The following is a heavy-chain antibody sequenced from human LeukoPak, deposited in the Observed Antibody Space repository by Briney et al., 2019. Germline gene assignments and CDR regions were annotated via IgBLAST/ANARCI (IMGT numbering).Heavy chain of an antibody. D-gene: IGHD6-13*01. CDR1: GGSISSYY. V-gene: IGHV4-59*01. CDR2: IYYSGST. Sequence: SETLSLTCTVSGGSISSYYWSWIRQPPGKGLEWIGYIYYSGSTNYNPSLKSRVTISVDTSKNQFSLKPSSVTAADTAVYYCARVGPAAAGAFDIWGQGTMVTVSS. J-gene: IGHJ3*02. CDR3: ARVGPAAAGAFDI.